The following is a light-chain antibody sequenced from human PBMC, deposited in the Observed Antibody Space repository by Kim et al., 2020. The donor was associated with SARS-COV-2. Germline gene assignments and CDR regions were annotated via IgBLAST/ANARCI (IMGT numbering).Light chain of an antibody. Sequence: SYELPQPPSVSVSPGQTASITCSGDKLGDKYGCWYQQKPGQSPVLVIYQDSKRPSGIPERFSGSNSGNTATLTISGTQAMDEADYYCQAWDSSTVVFGGGTQLTV. J-gene: IGLJ2*01. CDR2: QDS. CDR3: QAWDSSTVV. CDR1: KLGDKY. V-gene: IGLV3-1*01.